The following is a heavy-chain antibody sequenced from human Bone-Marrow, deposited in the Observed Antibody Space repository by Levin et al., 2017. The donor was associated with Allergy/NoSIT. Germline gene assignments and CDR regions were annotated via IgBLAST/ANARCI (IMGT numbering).Heavy chain of an antibody. V-gene: IGHV3-9*01. CDR2: ISWNSVNI. CDR3: AKDSSFDILTGYVATKYFDL. J-gene: IGHJ4*02. CDR1: GFNFDDYA. Sequence: PGGSLRLSCAASGFNFDDYAMHWVRQRPGKGLEWVSGISWNSVNIRYADSVKGRFTISRDNAKNSHYLQMDNLRADDTALYYCAKDSSFDILTGYVATKYFDLWGQGTLVTVSS. D-gene: IGHD3-9*01.